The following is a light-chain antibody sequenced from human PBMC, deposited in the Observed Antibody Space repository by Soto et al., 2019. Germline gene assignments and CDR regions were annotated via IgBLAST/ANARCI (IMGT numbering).Light chain of an antibody. Sequence: DIPMTQSPSTVSASVGDRVTITCRASQSINSWLAWYQQKPGRAPKVVIYRASSLESGVPSRFSGGGFGTEFTLTISSLQPDDFATYYCQEYSTTDWTFGQGTKVEIK. CDR2: RAS. CDR1: QSINSW. J-gene: IGKJ1*01. CDR3: QEYSTTDWT. V-gene: IGKV1-5*03.